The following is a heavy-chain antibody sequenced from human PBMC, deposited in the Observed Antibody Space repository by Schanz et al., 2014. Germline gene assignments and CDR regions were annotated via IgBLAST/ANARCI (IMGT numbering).Heavy chain of an antibody. D-gene: IGHD6-19*01. V-gene: IGHV1-8*01. J-gene: IGHJ6*03. CDR3: ARLSTGMAVAGSVIDAYYDCMDV. CDR2: MNPNSGNT. Sequence: QVHLVQSGAEVKKPGASVKVSCKASGYNITSNDVTWVRQATGQGLEWMGWMNPNSGNTGYAQKFQGRVTMTRNTSISTAYMELSSLRAEDTAVYYCARLSTGMAVAGSVIDAYYDCMDVWGEGTTVTVSS. CDR1: GYNITSND.